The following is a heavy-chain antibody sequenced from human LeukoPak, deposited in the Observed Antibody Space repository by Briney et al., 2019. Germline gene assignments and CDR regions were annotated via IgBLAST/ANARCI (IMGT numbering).Heavy chain of an antibody. D-gene: IGHD4-23*01. CDR3: ARVRYGGNSLPYYYGMDV. V-gene: IGHV1-69*04. CDR1: GGTFSSYA. CDR2: IIPILGIA. J-gene: IGHJ6*02. Sequence: SVKVSCKASGGTFSSYAISWVRQAPGQGLEWMGRIIPILGIANYAQKFQDRVTITADKSTSTAYMELSSLRSEDTAVYYCARVRYGGNSLPYYYGMDVWGQGTTVTVSS.